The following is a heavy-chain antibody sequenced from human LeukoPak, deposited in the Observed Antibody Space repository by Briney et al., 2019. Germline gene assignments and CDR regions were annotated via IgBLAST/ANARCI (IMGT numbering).Heavy chain of an antibody. V-gene: IGHV4-39*01. CDR2: IYYSGST. Sequence: SETLSLTCTVSGGSISSSSYYWGWIRQPPGKRLEWIGSIYYSGSTYYNPSLKSRVTISVDTSKNQFSLKLSSVTAADTAVYYCARGTNWSPLDFDHWGQGTLVTVSS. J-gene: IGHJ4*02. D-gene: IGHD1-20*01. CDR1: GGSISSSSYY. CDR3: ARGTNWSPLDFDH.